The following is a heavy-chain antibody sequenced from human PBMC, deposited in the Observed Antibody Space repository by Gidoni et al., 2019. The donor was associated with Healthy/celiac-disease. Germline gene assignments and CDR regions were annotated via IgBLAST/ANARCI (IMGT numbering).Heavy chain of an antibody. D-gene: IGHD2-21*01. J-gene: IGHJ6*02. CDR1: GFTFSSYD. CDR3: ARALIGYGGAYGMDV. CDR2: IGTAGDT. V-gene: IGHV3-13*01. Sequence: EVQLVESGGGLVQPGGSLRLSCAASGFTFSSYDMHWARQATGKGLEWVSGIGTAGDTYYPGSVKGRFTISRENAKNSLYLQMNSLRAGDTAVYYCARALIGYGGAYGMDVWGQGTTVTVSS.